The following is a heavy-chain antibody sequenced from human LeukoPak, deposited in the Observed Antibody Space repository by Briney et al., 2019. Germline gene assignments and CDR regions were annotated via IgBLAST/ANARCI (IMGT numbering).Heavy chain of an antibody. D-gene: IGHD3-10*01. J-gene: IGHJ4*02. CDR1: GYTFTDYN. CDR2: ISPNSGGT. Sequence: GASVKVSCKASGYTFTDYNIHWVRQAPGQGLEWMGWISPNSGGTNYAQKFQGRVTMTRVTSITTAYMELSRLRSDDTAMYYCTVWFGELTHWGQGTLVTVSS. CDR3: TVWFGELTH. V-gene: IGHV1-2*02.